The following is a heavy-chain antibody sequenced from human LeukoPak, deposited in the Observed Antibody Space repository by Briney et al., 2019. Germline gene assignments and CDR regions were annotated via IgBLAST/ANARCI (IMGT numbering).Heavy chain of an antibody. V-gene: IGHV3-30*02. Sequence: GGSLRLSCAASGFTFSSYGMHWVRQAPGKGLEWVAFIRYDGSNKYYADSVKGRFTISRDNSKNTLYLQMNSLRAEDTAVHYCAKDLQVYDILTGYSSSDSGAHWGQGTLVTVSS. CDR1: GFTFSSYG. CDR3: AKDLQVYDILTGYSSSDSGAH. J-gene: IGHJ4*02. D-gene: IGHD3-9*01. CDR2: IRYDGSNK.